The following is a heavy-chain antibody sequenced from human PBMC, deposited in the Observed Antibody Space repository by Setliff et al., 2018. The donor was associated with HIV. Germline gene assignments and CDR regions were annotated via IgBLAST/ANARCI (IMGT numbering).Heavy chain of an antibody. Sequence: GGSLRLSCATSGFTFSNYAINWVRQPPGQGLEWVSAISGGGISKNYADSVKGRFTISRDNSKNTVYLQMNSLRAEDTAVYFCAKKTAAYTSGSWLHYWGQGTLVTVSS. V-gene: IGHV3-23*01. CDR3: AKKTAAYTSGSWLHY. CDR2: ISGGGISK. J-gene: IGHJ4*02. D-gene: IGHD3-10*01. CDR1: GFTFSNYA.